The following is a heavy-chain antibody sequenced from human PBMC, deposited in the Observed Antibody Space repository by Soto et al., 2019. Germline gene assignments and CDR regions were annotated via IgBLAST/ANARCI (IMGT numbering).Heavy chain of an antibody. J-gene: IGHJ4*02. CDR1: GFTFSSYG. Sequence: QVQLVESGGGVVQPGRSLRLSCAASGFTFSSYGMHWVRQAPGKGLEWVAVISYDGSNKYYADSVKGRFTISRDNSKNTLYLQMNSLRAEDTAVYYCAKDRLREFGDYYDSSGYSRPFDYWGQGTLVTVSS. D-gene: IGHD3-22*01. V-gene: IGHV3-30*18. CDR2: ISYDGSNK. CDR3: AKDRLREFGDYYDSSGYSRPFDY.